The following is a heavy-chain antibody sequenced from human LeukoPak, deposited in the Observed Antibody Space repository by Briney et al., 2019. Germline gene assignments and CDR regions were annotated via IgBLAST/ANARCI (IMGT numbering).Heavy chain of an antibody. Sequence: GRSLRLFCAASGLTFSSYGMHWVRQAPGKGLEWVAVIWYDGSNKYYADSVKGRFTISRDNSKNTLYLQMNSLRVEDTAVYYCARDMAKSGTNWFDRWGQGTLITVSS. CDR1: GLTFSSYG. CDR3: ARDMAKSGTNWFDR. CDR2: IWYDGSNK. V-gene: IGHV3-33*01. J-gene: IGHJ5*02. D-gene: IGHD1-7*01.